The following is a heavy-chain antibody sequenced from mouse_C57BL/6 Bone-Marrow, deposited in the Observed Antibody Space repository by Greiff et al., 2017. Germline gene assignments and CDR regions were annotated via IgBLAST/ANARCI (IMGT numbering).Heavy chain of an antibody. CDR3: ARERNGNYGFAY. CDR1: GYTFTSYW. J-gene: IGHJ3*01. V-gene: IGHV1-53*01. CDR2: INPSNGGT. D-gene: IGHD2-1*01. Sequence: QVQLKQPGTELVKPGASVKLSCKASGYTFTSYWMHWVKQRPGQGLEWIGNINPSNGGTNYNEKFKSKATLTVDKSSSTAYMQLSSLTSEDSAVYYCARERNGNYGFAYWGQGTLVTVSA.